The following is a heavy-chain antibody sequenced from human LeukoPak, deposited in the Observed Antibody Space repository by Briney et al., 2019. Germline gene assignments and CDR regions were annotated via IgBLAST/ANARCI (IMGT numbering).Heavy chain of an antibody. Sequence: ASVKVSCKASGYTFTSYGISWVRQAPGQGLEWMGWISAYNGNTNYAQKLQGRVTMTTDTSTSTAYMELRSLRSDDTAVYYCAREGRSEQPEEFPFDHWGQGTLVTVSS. CDR1: GYTFTSYG. V-gene: IGHV1-18*01. J-gene: IGHJ4*02. CDR2: ISAYNGNT. D-gene: IGHD6-13*01. CDR3: AREGRSEQPEEFPFDH.